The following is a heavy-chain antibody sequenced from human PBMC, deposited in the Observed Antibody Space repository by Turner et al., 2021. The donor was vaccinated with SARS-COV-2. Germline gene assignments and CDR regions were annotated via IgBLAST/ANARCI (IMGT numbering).Heavy chain of an antibody. CDR1: GFSFSRFV. CDR2: ISGNGRST. J-gene: IGHJ4*02. Sequence: EVQLVESGGGLVQPGGSLRLSCSASGFSFSRFVMHCVRQATGKGLEYVSAISGNGRSTNYADTVKGRFTISRDISKNTLYLQISSLRAEDTAVYYCVKGSYWGQGTLVTVSS. V-gene: IGHV3-64D*06. CDR3: VKGSY.